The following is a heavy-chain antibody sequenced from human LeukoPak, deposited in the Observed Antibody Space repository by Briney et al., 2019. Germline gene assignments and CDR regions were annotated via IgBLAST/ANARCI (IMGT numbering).Heavy chain of an antibody. Sequence: PGRSLRLSCAASGFKFEDYAMNWVRQDPEKGLEGVASSNWNGNDIVYADSVKGRFTISRDNAKKSVFLQMTSLRTEDVALYYCAKGTASTIFGLEFDFWGQGTLVTVSS. J-gene: IGHJ4*02. D-gene: IGHD3-3*01. CDR2: SNWNGNDI. CDR1: GFKFEDYA. CDR3: AKGTASTIFGLEFDF. V-gene: IGHV3-9*03.